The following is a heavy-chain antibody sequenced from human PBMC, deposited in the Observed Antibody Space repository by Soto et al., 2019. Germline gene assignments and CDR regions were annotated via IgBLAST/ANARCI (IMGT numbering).Heavy chain of an antibody. D-gene: IGHD5-18*01. V-gene: IGHV5-10-1*01. Sequence: GQTLKLSCTACGDSFTGYWSSCVRLMPRKGLEWMGRIDPSDFYTNYSPCFEGHATICADKSLSTAYLQLSTLKASDTAMYYCARDRGYSYGTRDLPFDYWGQGTLVTVAS. CDR1: GDSFTGYW. CDR3: ARDRGYSYGTRDLPFDY. CDR2: IDPSDFYT. J-gene: IGHJ4*02.